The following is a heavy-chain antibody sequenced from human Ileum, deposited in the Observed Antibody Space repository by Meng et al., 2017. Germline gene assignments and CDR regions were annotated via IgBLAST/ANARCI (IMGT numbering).Heavy chain of an antibody. V-gene: IGHV1-8*03. Sequence: ASVKVSCKASGYTFTSYDINWVRQATGQGLEGRGWMNPNSGNTGYAQKFQGRVTITRNTSISTAYMELSSLRSEDTAVYYCARGAYYGSGSYWGNFDYWGQGTLVTVSS. CDR3: ARGAYYGSGSYWGNFDY. CDR1: GYTFTSYD. J-gene: IGHJ4*02. CDR2: MNPNSGNT. D-gene: IGHD3-10*01.